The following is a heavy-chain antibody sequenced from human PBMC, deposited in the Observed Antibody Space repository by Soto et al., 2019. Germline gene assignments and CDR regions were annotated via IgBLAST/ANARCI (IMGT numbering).Heavy chain of an antibody. V-gene: IGHV4-59*01. CDR1: GDAISNYY. Sequence: SETLSLTCSVSGDAISNYYWSWIRQTPGKGLEWIGCVHDSGSTDYNPSLKGRVTMSLHTSKSQFSLNLSSVTAADSATYYCARGTRALITSFFAYWGQGIPVTVSS. J-gene: IGHJ4*02. D-gene: IGHD1-20*01. CDR2: VHDSGST. CDR3: ARGTRALITSFFAY.